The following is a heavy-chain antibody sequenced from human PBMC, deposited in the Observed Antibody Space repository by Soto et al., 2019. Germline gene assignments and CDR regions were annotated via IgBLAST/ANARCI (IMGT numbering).Heavy chain of an antibody. D-gene: IGHD2-21*02. CDR1: TPSTTSGASY. CDR2: IEYSGST. V-gene: IGHV4-30-4*08. Sequence: SQTLSLTSTLSTPSTTSGASYCGWTRDPAGRGLEWIEYIEYSGSTYDNPSLKSRVTISVDTSKNPSSMTLSSVTAAQTAVYYCAREPYCGGDCYLNYFDYWGQGTPVTVSS. CDR3: AREPYCGGDCYLNYFDY. J-gene: IGHJ4*02.